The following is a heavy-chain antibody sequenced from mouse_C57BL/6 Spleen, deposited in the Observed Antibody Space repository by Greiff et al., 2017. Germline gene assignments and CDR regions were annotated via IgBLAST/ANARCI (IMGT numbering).Heavy chain of an antibody. CDR1: GYSFTGYF. V-gene: IGHV1-20*01. Sequence: EVQLQESGPELVKPGDSVKISCKASGYSFTGYFMNWVMQSHGKSLEWIGRINPYNGDTFYNQKFKGKATLTVDKSSSTAHMELRSLTSEDSAVYYCARDDYAFGYWGQGTTLTVSS. CDR3: ARDDYAFGY. J-gene: IGHJ2*01. CDR2: INPYNGDT. D-gene: IGHD2-4*01.